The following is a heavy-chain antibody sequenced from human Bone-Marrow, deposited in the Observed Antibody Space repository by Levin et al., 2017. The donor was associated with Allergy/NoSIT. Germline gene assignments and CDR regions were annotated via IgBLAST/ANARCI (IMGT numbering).Heavy chain of an antibody. V-gene: IGHV3-7*01. Sequence: GGSLRLSCVASGFSFRSYWMSWVRQAPGKGLEWVANKKEDGTEKYYVDSVKDRFTISRDNAKNSLYLQMNSLRVEDTAVYYGAREGGYCSNGVCYRGAMDVWGQGTTVTVSS. D-gene: IGHD2-8*01. CDR2: KKEDGTEK. CDR3: AREGGYCSNGVCYRGAMDV. J-gene: IGHJ6*02. CDR1: GFSFRSYW.